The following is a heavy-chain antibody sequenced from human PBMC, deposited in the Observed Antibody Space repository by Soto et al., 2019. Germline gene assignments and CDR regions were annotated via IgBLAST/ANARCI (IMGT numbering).Heavy chain of an antibody. CDR3: ARGYYDISARSYFDN. J-gene: IGHJ4*02. Sequence: QVQLVQSGAEVKKPGASVKVSCKASRYTFTDYYMHWVRQSPGQGLEWMGWIHPNSGVTKFPQKFHGRVIMTRDTSTRIVYMELSSLRSEDTAVYYCARGYYDISARSYFDNWGQGTLVTVSS. D-gene: IGHD3-22*01. CDR2: IHPNSGVT. V-gene: IGHV1-2*02. CDR1: RYTFTDYY.